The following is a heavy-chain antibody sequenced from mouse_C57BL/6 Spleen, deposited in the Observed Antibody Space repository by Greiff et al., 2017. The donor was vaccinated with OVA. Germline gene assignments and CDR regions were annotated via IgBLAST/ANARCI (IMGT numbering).Heavy chain of an antibody. CDR1: GYAFSSSW. J-gene: IGHJ4*01. D-gene: IGHD3-2*02. CDR3: ARNTAQATFAMDY. Sequence: VKLQESGPELVKPGASVKISCKASGYAFSSSWMNWVKQRPGKGLEWIGRIYPGDGDTNYNGKFKGKATLTADKSSSTAYMQLSSLTSEDSAVYFCARNTAQATFAMDYWGQGTSVTVSS. V-gene: IGHV1-82*01. CDR2: IYPGDGDT.